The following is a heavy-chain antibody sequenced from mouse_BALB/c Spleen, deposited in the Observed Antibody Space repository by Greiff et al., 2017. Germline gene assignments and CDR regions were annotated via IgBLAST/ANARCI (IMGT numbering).Heavy chain of an antibody. CDR2: IWSGGST. J-gene: IGHJ2*01. CDR3: ARSLLRDYFDY. D-gene: IGHD2-10*01. Sequence: QVQLQQSGPGLVQPSQSLSITCTVSGFSLTSYGVHWVRQSPGKGLEWLGVIWSGGSTDCNAAFISRLSISKDNSKSQVFFKMNSLQANDTAIYYCARSLLRDYFDYWGQGTTLTVSS. V-gene: IGHV2-2*02. CDR1: GFSLTSYG.